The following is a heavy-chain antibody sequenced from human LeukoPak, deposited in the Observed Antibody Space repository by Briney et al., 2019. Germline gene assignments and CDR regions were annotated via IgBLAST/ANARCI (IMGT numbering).Heavy chain of an antibody. CDR3: ARHGYYDSSGYYPPQFDY. V-gene: IGHV5-51*01. J-gene: IGHJ4*02. Sequence: GESLQISWKGSGYSFTSYWIGWGRPMPGKGVEWMGIIYPGDSDPRYSPSFQGQVPISADKSLSPAYLQWSSLKASDTAMYYCARHGYYDSSGYYPPQFDYWGQGTLVTVSS. D-gene: IGHD3-22*01. CDR2: IYPGDSDP. CDR1: GYSFTSYW.